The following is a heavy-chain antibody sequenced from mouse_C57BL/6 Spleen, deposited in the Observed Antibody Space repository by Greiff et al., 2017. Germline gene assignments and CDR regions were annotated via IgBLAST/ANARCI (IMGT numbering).Heavy chain of an antibody. J-gene: IGHJ4*01. CDR3: ALRRDAMDY. Sequence: QVQLQQPGAELVKPGASVKMSCKASGYTFTSYWITWVKQRPGQGLEWIGDIYPGSGSTNYNEKFKSKATLTVDTSSSTAYMQRSSLTSEASAVYYCALRRDAMDYWGQGTSVTVSS. V-gene: IGHV1-55*01. CDR2: IYPGSGST. D-gene: IGHD2-12*01. CDR1: GYTFTSYW.